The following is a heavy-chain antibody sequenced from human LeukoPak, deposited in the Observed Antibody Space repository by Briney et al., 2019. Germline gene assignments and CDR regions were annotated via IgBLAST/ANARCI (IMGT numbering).Heavy chain of an antibody. CDR3: ARANITMVRGVITYYGMDV. D-gene: IGHD3-10*01. CDR2: LNWNGGST. CDR1: GFTFDDYG. Sequence: RSGGSLRLSCAASGFTFDDYGMSWVRQAPGKGLEWVSGLNWNGGSTGYADSVKGRFTISRDNAKNSLYLQMNSLRAEDTALYYCARANITMVRGVITYYGMDVWGQGTTVTVSS. V-gene: IGHV3-20*04. J-gene: IGHJ6*02.